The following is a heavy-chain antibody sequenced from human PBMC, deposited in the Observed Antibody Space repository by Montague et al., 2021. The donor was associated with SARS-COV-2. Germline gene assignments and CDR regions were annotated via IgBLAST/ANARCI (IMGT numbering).Heavy chain of an antibody. D-gene: IGHD3-22*01. J-gene: IGHJ6*02. CDR3: AREAYYYDSSGYYGGGYYYYYGMDV. Sequence: SETLSLTCTVSSGSISSSSYYWGWIRQPPGKGLEWIGSIYYSGSTYYNPSLKSRVTISVDTSKNQFSLKLSSVTAADTAVYYCAREAYYYDSSGYYGGGYYYYYGMDVWGQGTTVTVSS. CDR2: IYYSGST. CDR1: SGSISSSSYY. V-gene: IGHV4-39*02.